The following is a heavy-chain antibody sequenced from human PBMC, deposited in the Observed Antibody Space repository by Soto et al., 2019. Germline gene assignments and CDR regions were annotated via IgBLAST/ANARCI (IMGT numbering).Heavy chain of an antibody. D-gene: IGHD6-6*01. V-gene: IGHV4-59*01. CDR1: GGSISSYY. CDR3: ARAIAARRGWWFDP. CDR2: IYYSGST. J-gene: IGHJ5*02. Sequence: SETLSLTCTVSGGSISSYYWSWIRQPPGKGLEWIGYIYYSGSTNYNPSLKSRVTISVDTSKNQFSLKLSSVTAADTAVYYCARAIAARRGWWFDPWGQGTLVTVSS.